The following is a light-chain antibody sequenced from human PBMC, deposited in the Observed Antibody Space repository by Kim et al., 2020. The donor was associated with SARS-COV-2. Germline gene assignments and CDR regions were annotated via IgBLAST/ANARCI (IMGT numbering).Light chain of an antibody. J-gene: IGLJ3*02. CDR1: SSNIGNNY. V-gene: IGLV1-51*01. CDR3: GTWDSSLSAGV. Sequence: GQTVTISCSESSSNIGNNYVSWYQQLPGTAPKLLIYDNNKRPSGIPDRFSGSKSGASATLGTTGLQTGDEADYYCGTWDSSLSAGVFGGGTQLTVL. CDR2: DNN.